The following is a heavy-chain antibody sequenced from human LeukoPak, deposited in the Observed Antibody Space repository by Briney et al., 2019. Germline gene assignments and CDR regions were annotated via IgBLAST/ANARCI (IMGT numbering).Heavy chain of an antibody. D-gene: IGHD3-10*01. V-gene: IGHV4-34*01. CDR1: GGSFSGYY. CDR2: INHSGST. CDR3: ARRRDYYGSGSYYAD. J-gene: IGHJ4*02. Sequence: PAETLSLTCAVYGGSFSGYYWSWIRQPPGKGLEWIGEINHSGSTNYNPSLKSRVTISVDTSKNQFSLKLSSVTAADTAVYYCARRRDYYGSGSYYADWGQGTLVTVSS.